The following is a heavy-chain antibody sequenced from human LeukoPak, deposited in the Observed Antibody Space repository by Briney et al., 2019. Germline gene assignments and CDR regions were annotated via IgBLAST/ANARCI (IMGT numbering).Heavy chain of an antibody. J-gene: IGHJ4*02. CDR3: ARVYGGKGGVFDY. CDR2: IKQDGREK. D-gene: IGHD4-23*01. V-gene: IGHV3-7*01. CDR1: GFIFSAYW. Sequence: PGGSLRLSCAASGFIFSAYWMTWVRQAPGKGLEWVANIKQDGREKYFVDSVKGRFTISRDNAKNSVHLQMNSLRAEDTAIYYCARVYGGKGGVFDYWGRGTLVTVSS.